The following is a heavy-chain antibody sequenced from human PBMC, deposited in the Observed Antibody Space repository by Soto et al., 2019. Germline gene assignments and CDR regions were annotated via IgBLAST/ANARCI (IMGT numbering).Heavy chain of an antibody. CDR2: ISYSGIT. V-gene: IGHV4-59*01. J-gene: IGHJ2*01. CDR3: FFQAEDGIRDVRSVSAFLLNRSSDL. Sequence: KGLEWIGYISYSGITNYNPSLKSRVTISDDPSKNMFSRKLSSVTAADTAVYFFFFQAEDGIRDVRSVSAFLLNRSSDL. D-gene: IGHD3-10*02.